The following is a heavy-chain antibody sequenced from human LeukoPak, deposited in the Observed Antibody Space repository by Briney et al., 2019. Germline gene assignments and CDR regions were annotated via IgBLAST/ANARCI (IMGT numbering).Heavy chain of an antibody. CDR1: GFTFSSYA. V-gene: IGHV3-23*01. J-gene: IGHJ4*02. CDR3: AKVTSSGWYMEDY. D-gene: IGHD6-19*01. Sequence: GGSLRLSCAASGFTFSSYAMSWVRQAPGKGLEWVSAISGSGGSTYYADSVKGRFTISRDNSKNTLYLQMNSLRAEDTAVYCCAKVTSSGWYMEDYWGQGTLVTVSS. CDR2: ISGSGGST.